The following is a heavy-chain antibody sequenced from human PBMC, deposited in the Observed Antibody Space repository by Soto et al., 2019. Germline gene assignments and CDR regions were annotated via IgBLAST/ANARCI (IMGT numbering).Heavy chain of an antibody. J-gene: IGHJ5*02. D-gene: IGHD3-3*01. Sequence: ASVKVSCKASGYTFTSYGISWVRQAPGQGLEWMGWISAYNGNTNYAQKLQGRVTLTTDTSTSTAYMELRSLRSDDTAVYYCPTLTGITIFGVFTNFAPGAQGPLVPVSS. CDR2: ISAYNGNT. V-gene: IGHV1-18*01. CDR3: PTLTGITIFGVFTNFAP. CDR1: GYTFTSYG.